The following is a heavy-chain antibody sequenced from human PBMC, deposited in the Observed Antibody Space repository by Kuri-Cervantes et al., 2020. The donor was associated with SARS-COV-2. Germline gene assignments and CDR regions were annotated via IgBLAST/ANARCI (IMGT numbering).Heavy chain of an antibody. Sequence: GESLKISCAASGFSFSMYWMSWVRQAPGKGLEWVANIKKDGSEKYYVDSVKGRFTISRDNAKNSLYLQMNSLRAEDTAVYYCAREQWLELDAFDIWDQGTMVTVSS. D-gene: IGHD6-19*01. CDR3: AREQWLELDAFDI. J-gene: IGHJ3*02. CDR2: IKKDGSEK. CDR1: GFSFSMYW. V-gene: IGHV3-7*01.